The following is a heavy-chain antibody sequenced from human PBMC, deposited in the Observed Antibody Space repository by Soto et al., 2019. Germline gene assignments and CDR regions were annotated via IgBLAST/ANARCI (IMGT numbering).Heavy chain of an antibody. CDR3: AKDDNQLADHNWPYMDV. Sequence: GGSLRLSCAASGFTFSSYGMHWVRQAPGKGLEWVAVISYDGSNKYYADSVKGRFTISRDNSKNTLYLQMNSLRAEDTAVYYCAKDDNQLADHNWPYMDVWGQGTTVTVSS. J-gene: IGHJ6*02. V-gene: IGHV3-30*18. D-gene: IGHD2-2*01. CDR1: GFTFSSYG. CDR2: ISYDGSNK.